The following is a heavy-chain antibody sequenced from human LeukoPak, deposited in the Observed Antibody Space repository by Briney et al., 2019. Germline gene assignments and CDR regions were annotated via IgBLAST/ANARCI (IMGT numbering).Heavy chain of an antibody. J-gene: IGHJ6*02. CDR1: GGSISSGGYY. CDR2: IYYSGGT. CDR3: ARLTWDIVVVPALDV. D-gene: IGHD2-2*01. Sequence: SETLSLTCTVSGGSISSGGYYWSWLRQHPGKGLEWIGYIYYSGGTYYNPSLKSRVTISVDTSKNQFSLKLSSVTAADTAVYYCARLTWDIVVVPALDVWGQGTTVTVSS. V-gene: IGHV4-31*03.